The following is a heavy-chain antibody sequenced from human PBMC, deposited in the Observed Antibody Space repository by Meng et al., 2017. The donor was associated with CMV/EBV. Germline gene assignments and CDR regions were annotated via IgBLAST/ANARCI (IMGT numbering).Heavy chain of an antibody. Sequence: IHWVQQSPGQGLEWMGWINPGNGSPSYAKKFQGRFTMTRDMSTTTAYTDLSSLTSEDMAVYYYARLQKENYYDFWSGYSRGCYLDYWGQGTLVTVSS. V-gene: IGHV1-38-4*01. J-gene: IGHJ4*02. CDR2: INPGNGSP. D-gene: IGHD3-3*01. CDR3: ARLQKENYYDFWSGYSRGCYLDY.